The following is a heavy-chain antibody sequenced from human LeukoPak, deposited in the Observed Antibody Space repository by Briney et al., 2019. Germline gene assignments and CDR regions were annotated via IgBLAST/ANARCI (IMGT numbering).Heavy chain of an antibody. V-gene: IGHV1-2*02. D-gene: IGHD3-16*02. CDR1: GYTFTGYY. CDR3: ARGYVWGSYRYVY. Sequence: ASVKVSXKASGYTFTGYYMHWVRQAPGQGLEWMGWINPNSGGTNYAQKFQGRVTMTRDTSISTAYMELSRLRSDDTAVYYCARGYVWGSYRYVYWGQGTLVTVSS. CDR2: INPNSGGT. J-gene: IGHJ4*02.